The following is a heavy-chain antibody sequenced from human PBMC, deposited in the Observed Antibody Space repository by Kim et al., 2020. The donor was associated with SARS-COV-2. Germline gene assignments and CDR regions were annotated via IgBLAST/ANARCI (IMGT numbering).Heavy chain of an antibody. D-gene: IGHD5-18*01. Sequence: GGSLRLSCAASGFDFSVYSMSWVRRAPGKGLEWVANIKQDGTESYYVDSLKGRVTISRDNARKAVYLQMNSLRVEDTALYYCATSYDGKEVPFDCWGQGT. CDR3: ATSYDGKEVPFDC. CDR1: GFDFSVYS. J-gene: IGHJ4*02. CDR2: IKQDGTES. V-gene: IGHV3-7*01.